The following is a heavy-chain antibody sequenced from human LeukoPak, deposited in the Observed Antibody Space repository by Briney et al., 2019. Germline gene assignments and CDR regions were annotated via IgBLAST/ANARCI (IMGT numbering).Heavy chain of an antibody. CDR3: TRETSSRYFDY. CDR1: GYTLTSYD. Sequence: ASLKVSCKASGYTLTSYDINWVRQATGQGLEWMGWMNPNSGRTGYAQNFQGRITITRNTSISTAYMELSSLRSEDTAVYYCTRETSSRYFDYWGQGTLVTVSS. V-gene: IGHV1-8*01. CDR2: MNPNSGRT. J-gene: IGHJ4*02.